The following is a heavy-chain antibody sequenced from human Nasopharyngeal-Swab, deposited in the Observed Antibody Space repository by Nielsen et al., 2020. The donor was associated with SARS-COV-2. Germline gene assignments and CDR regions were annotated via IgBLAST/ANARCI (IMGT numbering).Heavy chain of an antibody. Sequence: SETLSLTCTVSGGSISSYYWSWIRQPPGKGLEWIGYTYYSGSTNYNPSLKSRVTISVDTSKNQFSLKLSSVTAADTAVYYCAREGPYDSSGYYFDYWGQGTLVTVSS. V-gene: IGHV4-59*01. D-gene: IGHD3-22*01. CDR3: AREGPYDSSGYYFDY. J-gene: IGHJ4*02. CDR1: GGSISSYY. CDR2: TYYSGST.